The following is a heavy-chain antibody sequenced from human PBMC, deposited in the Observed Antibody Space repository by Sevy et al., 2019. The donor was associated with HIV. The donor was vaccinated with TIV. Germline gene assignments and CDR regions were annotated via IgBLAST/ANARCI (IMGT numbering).Heavy chain of an antibody. CDR1: GGSISSYY. D-gene: IGHD1-20*01. CDR3: ARITYYYYYYYMDV. V-gene: IGHV4-59*01. J-gene: IGHJ6*03. Sequence: SETLSLTCTVSGGSISSYYWSWIRQPPGKGLEWIGYIYYSGSTNYNPSLKSRVTISVDTSKNQFSLKLSSVTAVDTAVYYCARITYYYYYYYMDVWGKGTTVTVSS. CDR2: IYYSGST.